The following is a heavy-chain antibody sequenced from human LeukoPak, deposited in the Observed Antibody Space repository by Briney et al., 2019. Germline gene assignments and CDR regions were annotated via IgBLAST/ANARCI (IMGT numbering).Heavy chain of an antibody. J-gene: IGHJ4*02. Sequence: ASVKVSCKASGGTLSSYAISWVRQAPGQGLEWMGRIIPILGIANYAQKFQGRVTITADKSTSTAYMELSSLRSEDTAVYYCARDLAAAGPLDYWGQGTLVTVSS. V-gene: IGHV1-69*04. CDR1: GGTLSSYA. D-gene: IGHD6-25*01. CDR2: IIPILGIA. CDR3: ARDLAAAGPLDY.